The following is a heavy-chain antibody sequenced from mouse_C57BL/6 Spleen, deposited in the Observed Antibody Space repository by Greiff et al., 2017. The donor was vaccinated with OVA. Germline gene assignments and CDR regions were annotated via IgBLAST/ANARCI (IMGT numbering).Heavy chain of an antibody. Sequence: QVQLKQPGAELVKPGASVKMSCKASGYTFTSYWITWVKQRLGQGLEWIGDIYPGCGSTNYNEKFKSKATLTVDTSSSTAYMQLSSLTSEDSAFYYCARSQTAQATYWGQGTLVTVSA. J-gene: IGHJ3*01. D-gene: IGHD3-2*02. CDR1: GYTFTSYW. V-gene: IGHV1-55*01. CDR3: ARSQTAQATY. CDR2: IYPGCGST.